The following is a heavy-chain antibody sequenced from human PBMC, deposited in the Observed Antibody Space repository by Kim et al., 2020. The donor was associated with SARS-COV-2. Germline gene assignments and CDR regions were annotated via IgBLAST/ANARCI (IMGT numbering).Heavy chain of an antibody. V-gene: IGHV1-3*01. CDR2: INAGNGNI. CDR3: ARSSPGAGNYYFDY. CDR1: GYTFTSYA. J-gene: IGHJ4*02. D-gene: IGHD3-10*01. Sequence: ASVKVSCKSSGYTFTSYAMHWVRQAPGQRLEWMGWINAGNGNIKYSQNFQGRVTFTRDTSASTAYMELSSLRSEDTAVYYCARSSPGAGNYYFDYWGQGTLVTVSS.